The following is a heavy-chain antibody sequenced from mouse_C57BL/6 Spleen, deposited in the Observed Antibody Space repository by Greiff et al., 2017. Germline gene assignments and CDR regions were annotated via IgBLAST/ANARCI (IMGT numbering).Heavy chain of an antibody. Sequence: QVQLQQSGAELARPGASVKLSCKASGYTFPCYGICWVKQRTGQGLELIAEIYPRSGSTYYHETFKGKVTLTADKSSSTAYMELRSLTSEAAAVYLCGRAGGYDGCAYWGQGTLVTVSA. V-gene: IGHV1-81*01. CDR2: IYPRSGST. J-gene: IGHJ3*01. CDR1: GYTFPCYG. CDR3: GRAGGYDGCAY. D-gene: IGHD2-2*01.